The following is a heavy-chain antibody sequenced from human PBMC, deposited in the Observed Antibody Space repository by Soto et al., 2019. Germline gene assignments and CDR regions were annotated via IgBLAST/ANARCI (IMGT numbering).Heavy chain of an antibody. CDR3: ARGGIGDIVVVTATYYFDY. V-gene: IGHV4-34*01. J-gene: IGHJ4*02. Sequence: QVQLQQWGAGLLKPSETLSLTCAVYGGSFSGYYWSWIRQPPGKGLEWIGEINHSGSTNYNPSLKSRVTISVDTSKNQFSLMLSSVTAADTAVYYCARGGIGDIVVVTATYYFDYWGQGTLVTVSS. CDR1: GGSFSGYY. CDR2: INHSGST. D-gene: IGHD2-21*02.